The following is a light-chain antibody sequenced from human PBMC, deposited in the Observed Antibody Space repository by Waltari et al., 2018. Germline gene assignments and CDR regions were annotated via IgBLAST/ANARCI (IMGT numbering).Light chain of an antibody. Sequence: EIVLTQSPGTLSLSPGESATLSCRASQTIIANYLAWYQQKPGQAPRLLIYGASNRATGSPDRCSGSGSGTDFTLTISRLEPEDYAVYHCQQYGTSSALTFGGGTKVEIK. J-gene: IGKJ4*01. CDR2: GAS. CDR3: QQYGTSSALT. V-gene: IGKV3-20*01. CDR1: QTIIANY.